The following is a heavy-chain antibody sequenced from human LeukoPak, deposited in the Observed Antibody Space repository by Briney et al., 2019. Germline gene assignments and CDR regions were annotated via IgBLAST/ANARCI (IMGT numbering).Heavy chain of an antibody. D-gene: IGHD2-2*01. CDR2: INPSGGST. V-gene: IGHV1-46*01. Sequence: ASVKVSCKASGYTFTGYYMHWVRQAPGQGLEWMGIINPSGGSTSYAQKFQGRVTMTRDMSTSTVYMELSNLRSEDTAVYYCASGYDRGAFDIWGQGTMVTVSS. CDR3: ASGYDRGAFDI. J-gene: IGHJ3*02. CDR1: GYTFTGYY.